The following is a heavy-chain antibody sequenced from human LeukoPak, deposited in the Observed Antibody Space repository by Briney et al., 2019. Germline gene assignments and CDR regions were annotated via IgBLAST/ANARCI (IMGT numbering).Heavy chain of an antibody. D-gene: IGHD6-19*01. Sequence: SETLSLTCAVYGGSFSGYYWSWIRQPPGKGLEWIGYMYNKGSTSYNPSLKSRVTISVDTSKNQFSLNVRSVTAADTAVYYCARDRPGIAVAGDALDIWGQGTMVTVSS. CDR2: MYNKGST. CDR3: ARDRPGIAVAGDALDI. V-gene: IGHV4-59*01. CDR1: GGSFSGYY. J-gene: IGHJ3*02.